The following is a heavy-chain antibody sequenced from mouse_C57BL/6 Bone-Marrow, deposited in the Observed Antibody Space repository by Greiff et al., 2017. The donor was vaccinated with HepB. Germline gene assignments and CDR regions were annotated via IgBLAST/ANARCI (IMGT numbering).Heavy chain of an antibody. D-gene: IGHD1-1*01. CDR3: ARCITTVVSPYAMDY. Sequence: EVQVVESVAELVRPGASVKLSCTASGFNIKNTYMHWVKQRPEQGLEWIGRIDPANGNTKYAPKFQGKATITADTSSNTAYLQLSSLTSEDTAIYYCARCITTVVSPYAMDYWGQGTSVTVSS. CDR1: GFNIKNTY. J-gene: IGHJ4*01. CDR2: IDPANGNT. V-gene: IGHV14-3*01.